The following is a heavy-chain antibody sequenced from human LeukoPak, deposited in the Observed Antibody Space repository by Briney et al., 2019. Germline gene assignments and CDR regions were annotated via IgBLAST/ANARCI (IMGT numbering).Heavy chain of an antibody. D-gene: IGHD2-2*01. J-gene: IGHJ5*02. CDR3: ARGEYCSSTSCQNWFDP. CDR2: ISYGGSP. V-gene: IGHV4-59*02. CDR1: GGSVSSYY. Sequence: PSETLSLTCTVSGGSVSSYYWIWIRQAPGKGLEWIGYISYGGSPYYNSSLKSRVTMSIHTSKNQFSLKLSSVTAVDTAVYYCARGEYCSSTSCQNWFDPWGQGTLVTVSS.